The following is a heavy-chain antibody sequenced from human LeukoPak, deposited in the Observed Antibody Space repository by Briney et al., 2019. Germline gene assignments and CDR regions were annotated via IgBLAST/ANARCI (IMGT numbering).Heavy chain of an antibody. V-gene: IGHV3-74*01. D-gene: IGHD3-3*01. Sequence: PGGSLRLSCAASGFTFSSYWMHWVRQAPGKGLVWVSRINSDGSSTSYADSVKGRFTISRDNAKNTLYLQMNSRRAEDTAVYYCAKPEHYDFWSGYPLGYWGQGTLVTVSS. CDR1: GFTFSSYW. CDR3: AKPEHYDFWSGYPLGY. CDR2: INSDGSST. J-gene: IGHJ4*02.